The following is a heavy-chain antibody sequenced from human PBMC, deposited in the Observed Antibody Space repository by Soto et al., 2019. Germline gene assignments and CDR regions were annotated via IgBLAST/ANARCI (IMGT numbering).Heavy chain of an antibody. D-gene: IGHD3-10*01. V-gene: IGHV1-69*13. CDR2: IIPILGTA. CDR1: GGTFSSYA. J-gene: IGHJ6*02. Sequence: ASVKVSCKASGGTFSSYAISWVRQAPGQGLEWMGGIIPILGTANYAQKFQGRVTITADESTSTAYMELSSLRSEDTAVYYCARLLGSGSYYTRAYYYGMDVWGQGTTVTVSS. CDR3: ARLLGSGSYYTRAYYYGMDV.